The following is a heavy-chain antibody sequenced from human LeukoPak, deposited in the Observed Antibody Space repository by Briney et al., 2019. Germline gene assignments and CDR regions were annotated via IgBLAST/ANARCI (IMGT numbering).Heavy chain of an antibody. CDR1: GFTFSSYE. D-gene: IGHD4/OR15-4a*01. CDR3: ASLTKGY. V-gene: IGHV3-48*03. CDR2: ISSSGSTI. J-gene: IGHJ4*02. Sequence: GGGLRLSCAASGFTFSSYEMNWVRQAPGRGLEWVSYISSSGSTIYYADSVKGSFTISRDDDKNSLYLQMNSLRAEDTAVYYCASLTKGYWGQGTLVTVSS.